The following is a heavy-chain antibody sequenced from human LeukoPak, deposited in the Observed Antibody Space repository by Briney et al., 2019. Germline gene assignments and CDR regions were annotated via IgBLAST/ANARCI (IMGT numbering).Heavy chain of an antibody. D-gene: IGHD2-2*01. CDR2: MNPNSGNA. Sequence: ASVKVSCKASGYTFTSSDINWVRQAPGQGLEWMGWMNPNSGNAGYVQKFQGRVTFTRKTSVSTAYMELTSLRSEDTAMYYCARAPSRAFVIWGQGTMVTVSS. CDR1: GYTFTSSD. CDR3: ARAPSRAFVI. V-gene: IGHV1-8*01. J-gene: IGHJ3*02.